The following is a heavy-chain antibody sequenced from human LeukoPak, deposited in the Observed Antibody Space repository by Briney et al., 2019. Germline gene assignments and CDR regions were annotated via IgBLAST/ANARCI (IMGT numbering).Heavy chain of an antibody. J-gene: IGHJ4*02. CDR2: IYYSGST. CDR3: ARRGVSRSGYYRGGFFDY. D-gene: IGHD3-3*01. Sequence: SETLSLTCTVSGGSISSYYWSWIRQPPGKGLEWIGYIYYSGSTNYNPSLKSRVTISVDTSTNQFPLKLSSVTAADTAVYYCARRGVSRSGYYRGGFFDYWGQGTLVTVSS. CDR1: GGSISSYY. V-gene: IGHV4-59*08.